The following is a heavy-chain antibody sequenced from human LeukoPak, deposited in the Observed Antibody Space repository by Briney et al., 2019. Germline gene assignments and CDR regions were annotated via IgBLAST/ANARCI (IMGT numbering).Heavy chain of an antibody. CDR2: IYRGGTT. Sequence: GGSLRLSWAASAFTSSTNYMSWVRQAPGKGLEWVSIIYRGGTTYYADSVKGRFIISRDNSKNTLYLQMNSLRAEDTAVYYCAKDLGVRSLEWLLIYWGQGTLVTVSS. CDR3: AKDLGVRSLEWLLIY. V-gene: IGHV3-66*01. D-gene: IGHD3-3*01. CDR1: AFTSSTNY. J-gene: IGHJ4*02.